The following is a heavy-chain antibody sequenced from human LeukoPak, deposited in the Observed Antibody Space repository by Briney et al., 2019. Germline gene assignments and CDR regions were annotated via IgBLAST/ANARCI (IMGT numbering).Heavy chain of an antibody. CDR3: AKGYYDFWSGYWIDY. V-gene: IGHV3-23*01. CDR1: GFTFSSYA. CDR2: ISGSGGST. J-gene: IGHJ4*02. Sequence: GGSLRLSCAASGFTFSSYAMSWVRQAPGKGLEWVSAISGSGGSTYYADSVKGRFTISRDNSKNTLYLQMNSLRAEDTAVYYCAKGYYDFWSGYWIDYWGQGTLVTVSS. D-gene: IGHD3-3*01.